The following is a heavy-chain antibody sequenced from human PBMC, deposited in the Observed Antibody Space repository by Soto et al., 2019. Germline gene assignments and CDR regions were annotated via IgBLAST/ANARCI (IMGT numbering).Heavy chain of an antibody. D-gene: IGHD3-22*01. V-gene: IGHV4-31*03. CDR2: IYDSGST. Sequence: SETLSLTCTVSGGSISSGSYYWSWIRQHPGKGLEWIGYIYDSGSTNYNPSLKSRVTISADTSKNQFSLQLSSVTAADTAVYYCARAGYYDSSGYYLDYWGQGTLVTVSS. CDR3: ARAGYYDSSGYYLDY. J-gene: IGHJ4*02. CDR1: GGSISSGSYY.